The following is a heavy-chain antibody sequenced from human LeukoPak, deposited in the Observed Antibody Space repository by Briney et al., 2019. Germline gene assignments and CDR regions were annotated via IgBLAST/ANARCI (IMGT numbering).Heavy chain of an antibody. D-gene: IGHD2-2*01. CDR2: ISGSGGST. Sequence: PGWSLRLSCAACGFAFATYWMHWVRQAPGKGLEWVSAISGSGGSTYYADSVKGRFTISRDNSKNTLYLQMNSLRAEDTSVYYCAKFARIVVVPAAPLAWGQGTLVTVSS. J-gene: IGHJ5*02. CDR3: AKFARIVVVPAAPLA. CDR1: GFAFATYW. V-gene: IGHV3-23*01.